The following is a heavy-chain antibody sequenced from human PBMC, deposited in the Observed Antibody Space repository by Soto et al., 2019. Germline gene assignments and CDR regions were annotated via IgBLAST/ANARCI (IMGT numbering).Heavy chain of an antibody. CDR2: MNPNSGNT. Sequence: QGLEWMGWMNPNSGNTGYAQKFQGRVTRTRNTSISTAYMELSSLRSEDTAVYFRARAGAGIGGDVLEFRGQGTMVTVSS. D-gene: IGHD6-19*01. V-gene: IGHV1-8*01. J-gene: IGHJ3*01. CDR3: ARAGAGIGGDVLEF.